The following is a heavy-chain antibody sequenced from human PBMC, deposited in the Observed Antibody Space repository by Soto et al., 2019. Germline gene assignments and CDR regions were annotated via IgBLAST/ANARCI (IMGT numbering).Heavy chain of an antibody. CDR1: GYTFTGYY. J-gene: IGHJ4*02. CDR2: INPKTGDT. V-gene: IGHV1-2*02. D-gene: IGHD6-6*01. CDR3: VTGDHLVR. Sequence: QMQLVQSGAEERKPGASVKVSCTTSGYTFTGYYLNWVRQAPGRGLEWVGWINPKTGDTNNAQKFQGRVTMTTDTSISTGYMELSGLNSDDTAVYYCVTGDHLVRWGQGTRVTVSS.